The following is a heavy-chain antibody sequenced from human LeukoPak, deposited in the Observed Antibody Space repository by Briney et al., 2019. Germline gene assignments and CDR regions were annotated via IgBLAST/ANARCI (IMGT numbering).Heavy chain of an antibody. D-gene: IGHD2-2*01. CDR2: IYYSGST. V-gene: IGHV4-59*01. J-gene: IGHJ5*02. CDR1: GGSISSYY. Sequence: PSETLSLTCTVSGGSISSYYWSWIRQPPGKGLEWIGYIYYSGSTNYNPSLKSRVTISVDTSKNQFPLKLSSVTAADTAVYYCARHSQLLLGWFDPWGQGTLVTVSS. CDR3: ARHSQLLLGWFDP.